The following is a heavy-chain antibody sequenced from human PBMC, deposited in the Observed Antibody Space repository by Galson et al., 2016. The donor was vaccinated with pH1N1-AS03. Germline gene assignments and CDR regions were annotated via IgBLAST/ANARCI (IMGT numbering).Heavy chain of an antibody. CDR2: ISAYSGDT. CDR3: ARAHYNADYVPDF. V-gene: IGHV1-18*04. D-gene: IGHD4-17*01. Sequence: SMKVSCKASGYSFPTYSFNWVRQAPGQGLEWLGWISAYSGDTHYARKFQGRVTLTTDTSTSTAYMELRSLTSDDTAVYYCARAHYNADYVPDFWDQGTLVTVSS. CDR1: GYSFPTYS. J-gene: IGHJ4*02.